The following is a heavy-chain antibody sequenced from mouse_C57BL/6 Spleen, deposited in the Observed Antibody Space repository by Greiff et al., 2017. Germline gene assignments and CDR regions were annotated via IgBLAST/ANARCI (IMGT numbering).Heavy chain of an antibody. Sequence: DVKLVESGGGLVKPGGSLKLSCAASGFTFSDYGMHWVRQAPEKGLEWVAYISSGSGTIYYADTVKGRFTISRDNAKNTLFLQMTSLRSEDTAMYYCARKRMTLDYWGQGTTLTVSS. CDR2: ISSGSGTI. CDR1: GFTFSDYG. CDR3: ARKRMTLDY. V-gene: IGHV5-17*01. J-gene: IGHJ2*01.